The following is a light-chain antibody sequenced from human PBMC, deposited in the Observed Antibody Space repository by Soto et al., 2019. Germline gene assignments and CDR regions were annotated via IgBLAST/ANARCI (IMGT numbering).Light chain of an antibody. Sequence: DIHMTQSPSSLSASVGDRVTITCRASQSISNYLNWYQQKPGKAPNLLIYIASSLQSGVPSRFSGSGSGTDFTLTISSLQPEDFATYYCQQSYSTPRTFGQGTKVDIK. CDR2: IAS. CDR1: QSISNY. CDR3: QQSYSTPRT. V-gene: IGKV1-39*01. J-gene: IGKJ1*01.